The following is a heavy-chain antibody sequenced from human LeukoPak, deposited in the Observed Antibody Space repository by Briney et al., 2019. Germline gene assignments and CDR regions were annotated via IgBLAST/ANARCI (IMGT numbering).Heavy chain of an antibody. V-gene: IGHV1-18*01. Sequence: GASVKVSCTASGYTFTSYGISWVRQAPGQGHEWMGWISAYNGNTNYAQKLQGRVTMTTDTSTSTAYMELSSLRSEDTAVYYCARGTRGYSYGQTEYYFDYWGQGTLVTVSS. CDR1: GYTFTSYG. CDR3: ARGTRGYSYGQTEYYFDY. CDR2: ISAYNGNT. D-gene: IGHD5-18*01. J-gene: IGHJ4*02.